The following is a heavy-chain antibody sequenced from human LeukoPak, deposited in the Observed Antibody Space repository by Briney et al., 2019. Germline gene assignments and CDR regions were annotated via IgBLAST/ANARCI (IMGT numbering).Heavy chain of an antibody. J-gene: IGHJ4*02. D-gene: IGHD4-17*01. CDR1: GGSLSGYS. CDR2: IHHSGST. CDR3: TRQSGTVTPIDY. V-gene: IGHV4-34*01. Sequence: SETLSLTCAVSGGSLSGYSWGWIRQAPGKGLDWIGEIHHSGSTTYNSSLKNRVTTSLDKPKSQFSLILTSVTAADTAVYYCTRQSGTVTPIDYWGQGILVTVSS.